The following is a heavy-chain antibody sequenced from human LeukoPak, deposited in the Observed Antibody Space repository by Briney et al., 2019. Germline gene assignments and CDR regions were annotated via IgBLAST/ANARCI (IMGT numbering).Heavy chain of an antibody. CDR2: ITTTTSSYI. J-gene: IGHJ4*02. CDR3: ARDYGGPHYFDY. CDR1: GFTFSSHD. Sequence: GGSLRLSCAASGFTFSSHDMNWVRQAPGKGLEWVSSITTTTSSYIYYADSVKGRFTISRDDAKNSLYLQMDSLRAEDTAVYYCARDYGGPHYFDYWGQGTLVTVSS. V-gene: IGHV3-21*01. D-gene: IGHD2-15*01.